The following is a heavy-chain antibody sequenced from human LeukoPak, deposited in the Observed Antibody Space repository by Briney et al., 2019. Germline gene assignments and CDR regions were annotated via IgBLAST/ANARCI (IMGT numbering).Heavy chain of an antibody. D-gene: IGHD4-11*01. CDR3: GRGGSQFLSKGFDS. Sequence: GGSLRLSCAASGFTFTNYWMHWVRQAPGKSLVWVSRLNSDGSTTNYADSVKGRFTISRDNAKNTLYLQMDSLREEDTGVYYCGRGGSQFLSKGFDSWGQGTLVTVSS. CDR1: GFTFTNYW. CDR2: LNSDGSTT. J-gene: IGHJ4*02. V-gene: IGHV3-74*01.